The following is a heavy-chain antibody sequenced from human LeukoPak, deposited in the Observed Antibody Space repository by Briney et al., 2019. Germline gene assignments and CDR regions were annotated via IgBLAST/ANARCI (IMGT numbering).Heavy chain of an antibody. Sequence: GGSLRLSCAVSGFTFGAYYMSWIRQAPGKGVEWLADISTTSHNTNNADSVKGRFTISRDNAKNSLYLQMNSLRVEDTAVYYCARVDSNSWFGYWGQGTLVTVSS. D-gene: IGHD2-2*01. CDR2: ISTTSHNT. CDR1: GFTFGAYY. V-gene: IGHV3-11*05. J-gene: IGHJ4*02. CDR3: ARVDSNSWFGY.